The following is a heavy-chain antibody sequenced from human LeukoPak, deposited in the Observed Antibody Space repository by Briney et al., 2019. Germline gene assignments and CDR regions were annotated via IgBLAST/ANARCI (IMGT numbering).Heavy chain of an antibody. V-gene: IGHV4-59*01. Sequence: SETLSLTCTVSGGSISSYYWSWIRQPPGKGLEWIGYIYYGGSTNYNHYLKSRVTISVDTSKNQFSLKLSSVTAAETAVYYCARSPSDYVWGSYRWFDYWGQGTLVTVSS. CDR1: GGSISSYY. CDR2: IYYGGST. D-gene: IGHD3-16*02. CDR3: ARSPSDYVWGSYRWFDY. J-gene: IGHJ5*01.